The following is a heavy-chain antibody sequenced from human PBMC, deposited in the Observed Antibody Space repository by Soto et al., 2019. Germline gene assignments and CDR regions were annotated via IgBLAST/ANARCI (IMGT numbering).Heavy chain of an antibody. CDR1: GFTFSSYG. CDR2: IWYDGSNK. D-gene: IGHD6-19*01. CDR3: ASVSDEGVAGTGAFDI. V-gene: IGHV3-33*01. J-gene: IGHJ3*02. Sequence: QVQLVESGGGVVQPGRSLRLSCAASGFTFSSYGMHWVRQAPGKGLEWVAVIWYDGSNKYYADSVKGRFTISRDNSKNTLYLQMNSLRAEDTAVYYCASVSDEGVAGTGAFDIWVQGTMVTVSS.